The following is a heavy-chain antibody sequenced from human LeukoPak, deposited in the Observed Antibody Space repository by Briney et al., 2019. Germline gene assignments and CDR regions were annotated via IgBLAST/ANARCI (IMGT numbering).Heavy chain of an antibody. CDR3: ASGGYYDSSAKSAFDI. CDR1: GFTFSSYS. CDR2: ISSSSSYI. D-gene: IGHD3-22*01. V-gene: IGHV3-21*04. Sequence: PGGSLRLSCAASGFTFSSYSMNWVRQAPGKGLEWVSSISSSSSYIYYADSVKGRFTISRDNAKNSLYLQMNSLRAEDTAVYYCASGGYYDSSAKSAFDIWGQGTMVTVSS. J-gene: IGHJ3*02.